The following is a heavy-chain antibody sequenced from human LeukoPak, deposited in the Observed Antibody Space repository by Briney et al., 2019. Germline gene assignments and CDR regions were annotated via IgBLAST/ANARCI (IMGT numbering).Heavy chain of an antibody. J-gene: IGHJ4*02. Sequence: SQTLSLTCTVSGGSISSGSYYWSWIRQPPGKGLEWIGSIYYSGSTYYNPSLKSRVTISVDTSKNQFSLNLNSVTAADTAVYFCARGGSSSWFDYWGQGTLVTVSS. V-gene: IGHV4-39*07. CDR3: ARGGSSSWFDY. D-gene: IGHD6-13*01. CDR1: GGSISSGSYY. CDR2: IYYSGST.